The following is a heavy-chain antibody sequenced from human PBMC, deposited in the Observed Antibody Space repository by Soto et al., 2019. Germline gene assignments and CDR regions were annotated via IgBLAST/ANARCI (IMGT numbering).Heavy chain of an antibody. CDR2: SIPISGRT. V-gene: IGHV1-69*01. CDR3: ATRGTQGRWLEFADY. Sequence: QVQLVQSGAEVKRPGSSVKVSCEASGGTFSSLGFTWVRQAPGQGLEWMGGSIPISGRTTFAPKFLGRVTITADASTRTTSTELTALTSDDTAIYYCATRGTQGRWLEFADYWGQGTLVTVSS. CDR1: GGTFSSLG. J-gene: IGHJ4*02. D-gene: IGHD5-12*01.